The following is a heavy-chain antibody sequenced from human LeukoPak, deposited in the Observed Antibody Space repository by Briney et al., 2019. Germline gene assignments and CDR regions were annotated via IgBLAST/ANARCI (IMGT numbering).Heavy chain of an antibody. D-gene: IGHD2-21*02. CDR2: ISSSSSYI. V-gene: IGHV3-21*01. Sequence: PGGSLRLSCAASGFTFSSYSMNWVRQAPGKGLEWVSSISSSSSYIYYADSVKGRFTISRDNAKNSLYLQMNSLRAEDTAVYYCARGGVVTGSPLLYYYYYMDVWGKGTTVTVFS. CDR3: ARGGVVTGSPLLYYYYYMDV. J-gene: IGHJ6*03. CDR1: GFTFSSYS.